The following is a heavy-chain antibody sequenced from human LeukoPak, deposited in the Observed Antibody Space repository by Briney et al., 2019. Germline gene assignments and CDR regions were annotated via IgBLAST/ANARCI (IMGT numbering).Heavy chain of an antibody. V-gene: IGHV4-59*01. Sequence: SETLSLTCTVSGGSITSSYWSWTRQPPGKGVEWIGYIYYSGSTNYNPSLKSRVTISVDTSKNQFSLKLSSVTAADTALYYCARDPTGNNWFDPWGQGTLVTVSS. J-gene: IGHJ5*02. D-gene: IGHD3-10*01. CDR3: ARDPTGNNWFDP. CDR2: IYYSGST. CDR1: GGSITSSY.